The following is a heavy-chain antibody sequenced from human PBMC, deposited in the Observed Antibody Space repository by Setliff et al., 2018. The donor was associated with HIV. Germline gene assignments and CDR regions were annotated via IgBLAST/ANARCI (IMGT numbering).Heavy chain of an antibody. V-gene: IGHV1-2*02. D-gene: IGHD5-18*01. Sequence: ASVKVSCKASGYTFSRYAMHWVRQAPGQGLEWMGWINPNSGDTNYAQKFQGRVTMTRDTSISTAYMELSRLRSDDTAVYYCARTLPQYTNLFDYWGQGTLVTVSS. CDR2: INPNSGDT. CDR1: GYTFSRYA. J-gene: IGHJ4*02. CDR3: ARTLPQYTNLFDY.